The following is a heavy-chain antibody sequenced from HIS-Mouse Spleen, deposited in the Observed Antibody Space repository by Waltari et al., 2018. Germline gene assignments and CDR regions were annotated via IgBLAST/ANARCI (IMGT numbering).Heavy chain of an antibody. CDR3: AREIPYSSSWYDWYFDL. Sequence: QLQLQESGPGLVKPSETLSLTCTVSGGSISSSSYYWGWIRQPPGKGLEGIGSIYYGGSTSYNPSLKSRVTISVDTSKNQFSLKLSSVTAADTAVYYCAREIPYSSSWYDWYFDLWGRGTLVTVSS. D-gene: IGHD6-13*01. CDR2: IYYGGST. J-gene: IGHJ2*01. CDR1: GGSISSSSYY. V-gene: IGHV4-39*07.